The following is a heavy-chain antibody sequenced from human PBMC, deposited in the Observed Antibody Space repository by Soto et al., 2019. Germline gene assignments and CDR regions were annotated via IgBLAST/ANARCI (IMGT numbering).Heavy chain of an antibody. Sequence: QVQLVQSGAEVKKPGSSVKVSCKASGGTFSSYAISWVRQAPGQGLEWMGGIIPIFGTANYAQKFQGRVTMHADESKGTAYMELSSLRSEDTAVYYCARGISRADGYCGGDCYFDYWGQGTLVTVSS. CDR1: GGTFSSYA. CDR2: IIPIFGTA. D-gene: IGHD2-21*02. J-gene: IGHJ4*02. CDR3: ARGISRADGYCGGDCYFDY. V-gene: IGHV1-69*12.